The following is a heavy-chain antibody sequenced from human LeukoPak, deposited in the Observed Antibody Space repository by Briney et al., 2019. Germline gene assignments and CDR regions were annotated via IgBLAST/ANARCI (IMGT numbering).Heavy chain of an antibody. V-gene: IGHV3-30*02. D-gene: IGHD3-10*01. Sequence: QAGGSLRLSCAASGFTFSSYGMHWARQAPGKGLEWVAFIRYDGSNKYYADSVKGRFTISRDNSKNTLYLQMNSLRAEDTAVYYCAKERGITMVRGIRSRIDYWGQGTLVTVSS. CDR1: GFTFSSYG. CDR2: IRYDGSNK. CDR3: AKERGITMVRGIRSRIDY. J-gene: IGHJ4*02.